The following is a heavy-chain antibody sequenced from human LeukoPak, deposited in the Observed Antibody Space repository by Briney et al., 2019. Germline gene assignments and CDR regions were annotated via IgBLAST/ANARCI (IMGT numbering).Heavy chain of an antibody. CDR3: ASDYYDSSGPAEDAFDI. J-gene: IGHJ3*02. V-gene: IGHV3-33*01. D-gene: IGHD3-22*01. Sequence: GGSLRLSCAASGFTFSSYGMHWVRQAPGKGPEWVAVIWYDGSNKYYADSVKGRFTISRDNSKNTLYLQMNSLRAEDTAVYYCASDYYDSSGPAEDAFDIWGQGTMVTVSS. CDR2: IWYDGSNK. CDR1: GFTFSSYG.